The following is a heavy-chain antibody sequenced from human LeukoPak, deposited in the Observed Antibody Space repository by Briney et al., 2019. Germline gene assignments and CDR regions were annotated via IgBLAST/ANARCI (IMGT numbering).Heavy chain of an antibody. J-gene: IGHJ4*02. Sequence: PGGSLRLSCAASGFTFSSYSMNWVRQAPGKGLEWVSSISSSSSYIYYADSVKGRFTISRDNAKNSLYLQMNSLRAEDTAVYYCARGEMASSPAPFDYWGQGTLVTVSS. V-gene: IGHV3-21*01. CDR1: GFTFSSYS. D-gene: IGHD5-24*01. CDR2: ISSSSSYI. CDR3: ARGEMASSPAPFDY.